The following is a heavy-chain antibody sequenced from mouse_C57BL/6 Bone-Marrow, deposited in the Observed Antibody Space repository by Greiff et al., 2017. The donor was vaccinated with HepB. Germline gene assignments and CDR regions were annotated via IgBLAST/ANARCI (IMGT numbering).Heavy chain of an antibody. J-gene: IGHJ2*01. CDR3: ARGVYYYGSSFDY. CDR1: GYTFTSYW. D-gene: IGHD1-1*01. CDR2: IDPSDSYN. V-gene: IGHV1-50*01. Sequence: QVQLQQPGAELVKPGASVKLSCKASGYTFTSYWMQWVKQRPGQGLEWIGEIDPSDSYNNYNQKFKGKATLTVDTSSSTAYMQLSSLTSEDSAVYYCARGVYYYGSSFDYWGQGTTLTVSS.